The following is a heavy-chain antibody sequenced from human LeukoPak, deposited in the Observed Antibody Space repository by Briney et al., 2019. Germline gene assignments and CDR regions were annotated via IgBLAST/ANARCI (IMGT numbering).Heavy chain of an antibody. CDR2: ITHNGGST. Sequence: PGGSLRLSCAASGFTFSSYPMYWVRQARGKVLEYVSSITHNGGSTYYANSVKGRFTISRDNSKNTLYIQMGSLRAEDMAVYYCARGRYCSNGVCQYFDYWGQGTLVTVSS. V-gene: IGHV3-64*01. CDR3: ARGRYCSNGVCQYFDY. J-gene: IGHJ4*02. CDR1: GFTFSSYP. D-gene: IGHD2-8*01.